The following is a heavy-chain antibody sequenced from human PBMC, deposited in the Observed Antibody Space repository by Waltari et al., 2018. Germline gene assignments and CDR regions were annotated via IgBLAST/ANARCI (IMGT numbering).Heavy chain of an antibody. CDR2: IYYSGST. J-gene: IGHJ4*02. D-gene: IGHD1-26*01. V-gene: IGHV4-39*01. CDR1: GGSIISSGYY. Sequence: QLQLQESGPGLVKPSEPLSLPCTVSGGSIISSGYYYAWIRQPPGKGLEWNGTIYYSGSTCHNPSLRSRVTISVDTSKNQFSLKLGSVTAGDTAVYYWARQDSYRGFDYWGQGTLVTVSS. CDR3: ARQDSYRGFDY.